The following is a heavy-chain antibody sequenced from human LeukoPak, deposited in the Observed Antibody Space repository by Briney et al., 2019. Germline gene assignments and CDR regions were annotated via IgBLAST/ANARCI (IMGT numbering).Heavy chain of an antibody. V-gene: IGHV4-39*07. CDR3: ARDQLAGPFDY. CDR2: IYYSGNT. CDR1: GGSIGSSYY. J-gene: IGHJ4*02. Sequence: SETLSLTCTVSGGSIGSSYYWGWIRQPPGEGLEWIGSIYYSGNTYYNPSLKSRVTISVDTSKNQFSLKLSSVTAADTAVYFCARDQLAGPFDYWGQGTLVTVSS. D-gene: IGHD6-19*01.